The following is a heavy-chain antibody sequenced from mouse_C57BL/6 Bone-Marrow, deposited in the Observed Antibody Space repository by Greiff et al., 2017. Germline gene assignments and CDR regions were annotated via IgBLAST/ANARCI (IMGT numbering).Heavy chain of an antibody. J-gene: IGHJ4*01. Sequence: QVQLKQPGAELVKPGASVKLSCKASGYTFTSYWMHWVKQRPGQGLEWIGMIHPNSGSTNYNEKFKGKATLTVDKSSSTAYMQLSSLTSEDSAVYYCASNYYSSGPVEAMDYWGQGTSVTVSS. CDR2: IHPNSGST. CDR3: ASNYYSSGPVEAMDY. CDR1: GYTFTSYW. V-gene: IGHV1-64*01. D-gene: IGHD1-1*01.